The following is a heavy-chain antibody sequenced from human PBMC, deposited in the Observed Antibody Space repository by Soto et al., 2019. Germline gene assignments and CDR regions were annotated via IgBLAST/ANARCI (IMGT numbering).Heavy chain of an antibody. CDR1: GGSFSGYY. J-gene: IGHJ6*02. D-gene: IGHD4-4*01. V-gene: IGHV4-34*01. Sequence: SETLSLTCAVYGGSFSGYYWSWIRQPPGKGLEWIGEINHSGSTNYNPSLKSRVTISVDTSKNQFSLKLSSVTAADTAVYYCARGPTTEYYYGMDVWGQGTTVTVSS. CDR3: ARGPTTEYYYGMDV. CDR2: INHSGST.